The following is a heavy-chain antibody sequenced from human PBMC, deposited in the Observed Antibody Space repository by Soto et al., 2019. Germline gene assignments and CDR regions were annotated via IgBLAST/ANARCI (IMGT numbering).Heavy chain of an antibody. V-gene: IGHV3-21*01. CDR3: ARELVVATINYYYGMDV. CDR2: ISSSSSYI. D-gene: IGHD5-12*01. Sequence: GGSLRLSCGASGFTFSSYSMNWVRQAPGKGLEWVSSISSSSSYIYYADSVKGRFTISRDNAKNSLYLQMNSLRAEDTAVYYCARELVVATINYYYGMDVWGQGTTVTVSS. J-gene: IGHJ6*02. CDR1: GFTFSSYS.